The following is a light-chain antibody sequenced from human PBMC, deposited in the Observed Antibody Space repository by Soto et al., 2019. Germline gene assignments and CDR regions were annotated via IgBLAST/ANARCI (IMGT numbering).Light chain of an antibody. J-gene: IGLJ1*01. CDR2: DVS. CDR3: SSYTSSSTYV. V-gene: IGLV2-14*03. CDR1: SRDVGGYNY. Sequence: QSVLTQPASVSGSPGQSIAVSCIGTSRDVGGYNYVSWYQQHPGKAPQLIFYDVSNRPSGVSDRFSGSKSGDTASLTISGLQAEDEADYYCSSYTSSSTYVFGTGTKLTVL.